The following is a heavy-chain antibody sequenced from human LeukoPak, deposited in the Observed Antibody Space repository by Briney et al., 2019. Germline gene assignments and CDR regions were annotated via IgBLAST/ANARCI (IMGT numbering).Heavy chain of an antibody. CDR1: GYSFTSYW. V-gene: IGHV5-10-1*01. CDR2: IDPSDSYT. J-gene: IGHJ4*02. CDR3: ARVGIVATMGDFDY. Sequence: GESLKISCKGSGYSFTSYWISWVRQMPGKGLEWMGRIDPSDSYTNYSPSFQGHVTISADKSISTAYLQWSSLKASDTAMYCCARVGIVATMGDFDYRGQGTLVTVSS. D-gene: IGHD5-12*01.